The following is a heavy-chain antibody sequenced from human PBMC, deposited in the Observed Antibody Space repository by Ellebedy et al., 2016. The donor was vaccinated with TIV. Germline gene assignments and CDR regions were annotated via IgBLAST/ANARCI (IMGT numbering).Heavy chain of an antibody. CDR1: GFTFSSYW. Sequence: GESLKISCAASGFTFSSYWMSWVRQAPGKGLEWVANIKQDGSEKYYVDSVKGRFTISRDNSKNTLYLQMNSLRAEDTAVYYCAKVPSSHPRVAFDIWGQGTMVTVSS. J-gene: IGHJ3*02. CDR2: IKQDGSEK. V-gene: IGHV3-7*03. D-gene: IGHD6-13*01. CDR3: AKVPSSHPRVAFDI.